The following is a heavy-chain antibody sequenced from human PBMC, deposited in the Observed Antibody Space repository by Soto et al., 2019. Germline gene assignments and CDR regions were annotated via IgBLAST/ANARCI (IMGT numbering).Heavy chain of an antibody. J-gene: IGHJ5*02. D-gene: IGHD5-12*01. V-gene: IGHV4-59*01. Sequence: PSETLSLTCTVSGGSISSYYWSWIRQPPGKGLEWIGYIYYSGSTNYNPSLKSRVTISVDTSKNQFSLKLSSVTAADTAVYYCARDYSGYDWSWFYPWGQGTLVPVAS. CDR3: ARDYSGYDWSWFYP. CDR2: IYYSGST. CDR1: GGSISSYY.